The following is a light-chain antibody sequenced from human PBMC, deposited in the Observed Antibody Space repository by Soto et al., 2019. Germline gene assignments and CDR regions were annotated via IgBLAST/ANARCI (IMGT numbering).Light chain of an antibody. Sequence: ETVLTHSPATLSLSPWDTATLSCRASQSVSSSLAWYQQKPGQAPRLPIYDASSRATGIPARFSGSGSGTDFTLTISSLEPEDFAVYYCQQRTNWPLTFGGGTKVDIK. CDR1: QSVSSS. CDR3: QQRTNWPLT. V-gene: IGKV3-11*01. J-gene: IGKJ4*01. CDR2: DAS.